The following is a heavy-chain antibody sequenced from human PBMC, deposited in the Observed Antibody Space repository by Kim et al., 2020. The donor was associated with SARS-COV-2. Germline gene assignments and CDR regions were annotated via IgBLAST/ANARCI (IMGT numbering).Heavy chain of an antibody. D-gene: IGHD2-8*01. CDR3: AKALPGVSYGMDV. CDR1: GFTFSSYG. J-gene: IGHJ6*02. Sequence: GGSLRLSCAASGFTFSSYGMHWVRQAPGKGLEWVAVISYDGSNKYYADSVKGRFTISRDNSKNTLYLQMNSLRAEDTAVYYCAKALPGVSYGMDVWGQGTTVTVSS. CDR2: ISYDGSNK. V-gene: IGHV3-30*18.